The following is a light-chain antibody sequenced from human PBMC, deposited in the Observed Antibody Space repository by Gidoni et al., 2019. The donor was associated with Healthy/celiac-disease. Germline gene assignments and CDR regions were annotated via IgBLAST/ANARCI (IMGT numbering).Light chain of an antibody. V-gene: IGKV1-17*01. CDR3: LQHNSYPPRLT. Sequence: DIQMTQSPSSLSASVGDRVTITCRASQGIRNELGWYQQKPGKAPKRLIYAASSLQSGVPSRFSGSGSGTEFTLTLSSLQPEDFATYYCLQHNSYPPRLTFGGGTKVEIK. CDR2: AAS. CDR1: QGIRNE. J-gene: IGKJ4*01.